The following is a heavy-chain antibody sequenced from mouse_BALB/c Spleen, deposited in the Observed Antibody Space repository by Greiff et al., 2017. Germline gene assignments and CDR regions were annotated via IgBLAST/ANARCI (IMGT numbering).Heavy chain of an antibody. V-gene: IGHV5-6-5*01. CDR1: GFTFSSYA. CDR3: ARGRDGYHY. Sequence: EVMLVESGGGLVKPGGSLKLSCAASGFTFSSYAMSWVRQTPEKRLEWVASISSGGSTYYPDSVKGRFTISRDNARNILYLQMSSLRSEDTAMYYCARGRDGYHYWGQGTTLTVSS. J-gene: IGHJ2*01. D-gene: IGHD2-3*01. CDR2: ISSGGST.